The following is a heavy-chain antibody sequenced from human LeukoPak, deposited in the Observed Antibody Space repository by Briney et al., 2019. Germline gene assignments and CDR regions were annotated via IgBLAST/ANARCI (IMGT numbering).Heavy chain of an antibody. CDR3: ARVLRGAFDI. V-gene: IGHV3-48*02. Sequence: GGSLRLSCAASGFTFSSYSMNWVRPAPGKGLEWVSHVSTSSGTIYYADSVKGRFTISRDNAKNSLYLQMNSLRDEDTAVYYCARVLRGAFDIWGQGTMVTVSS. D-gene: IGHD3-10*01. CDR1: GFTFSSYS. J-gene: IGHJ3*02. CDR2: VSTSSGTI.